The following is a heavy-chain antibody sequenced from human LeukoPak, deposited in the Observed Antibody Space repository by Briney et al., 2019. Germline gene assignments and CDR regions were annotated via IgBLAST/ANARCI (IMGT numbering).Heavy chain of an antibody. CDR2: ISAYNGNT. Sequence: ASVKVSCKASGYTFTSYGISWVRQAPGQGLEWMGWISAYNGNTNYAQKLQGRVTMTTDTSTSTAYMELRSLRSDDTAVYYCARGYCSSTSCNRAFDIWGQGTMVTVSS. CDR1: GYTFTSYG. D-gene: IGHD2-2*02. J-gene: IGHJ3*02. CDR3: ARGYCSSTSCNRAFDI. V-gene: IGHV1-18*01.